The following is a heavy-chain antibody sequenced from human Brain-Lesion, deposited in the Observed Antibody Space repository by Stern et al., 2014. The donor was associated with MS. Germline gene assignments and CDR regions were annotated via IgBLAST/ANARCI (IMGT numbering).Heavy chain of an antibody. Sequence: QVQLQESGPGLVKPSETLSLTCTVAGGSVSSTSYAWAWIRQPPGKGLEWIGTIYYSGNTYTGPPRKSRLTISLDTSKNLFSLQLRFVTAADTAVYYCAGEEDIRYCSGGSCTGNWFDPWGQGTLVTVSS. J-gene: IGHJ5*02. CDR2: IYYSGNT. CDR3: AGEEDIRYCSGGSCTGNWFDP. CDR1: GGSVSSTSYA. D-gene: IGHD2-15*01. V-gene: IGHV4-39*01.